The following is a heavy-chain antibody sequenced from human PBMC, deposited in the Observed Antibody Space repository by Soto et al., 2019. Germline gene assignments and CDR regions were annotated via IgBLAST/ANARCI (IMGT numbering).Heavy chain of an antibody. CDR3: ATYSGYDSYKQNFDY. Sequence: NPSETLSLTFTVSGGSISSYDWSWIRQPPGKGLEWIGYIYYSGSTNYNPSLKSRVTISVDTSKNQFSLKLSSVTAADTAVYYCATYSGYDSYKQNFDYWGQGTLVTVSS. V-gene: IGHV4-59*01. J-gene: IGHJ4*02. D-gene: IGHD5-12*01. CDR2: IYYSGST. CDR1: GGSISSYD.